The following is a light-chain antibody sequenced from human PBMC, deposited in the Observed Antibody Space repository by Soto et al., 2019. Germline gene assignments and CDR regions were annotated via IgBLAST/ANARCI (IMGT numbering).Light chain of an antibody. CDR2: AAS. CDR3: QQASSFPHT. J-gene: IGKJ2*01. CDR1: QDIDKW. V-gene: IGKV1-12*01. Sequence: DITMTQSPSSVSAPVGDRVTISCRASQDIDKWLAWYQQKPGKAPKLLISAASTLQSGVPSRFSGSGSGTEFTLTIHSLHPDDIATYYCQQASSFPHTFGQGTKLEIK.